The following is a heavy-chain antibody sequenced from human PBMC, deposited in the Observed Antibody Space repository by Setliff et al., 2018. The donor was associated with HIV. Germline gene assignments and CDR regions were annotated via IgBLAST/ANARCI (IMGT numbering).Heavy chain of an antibody. V-gene: IGHV1-69-2*01. Sequence: ASVKVSCKASGYTFTDYYMHWVQQAPAKGLEWMGRVDPKNGDTIYAEKLRGRVTITADTSTDTAYMELSSLRSEDTAVYYCATRIRDGHRGYGYFDFWGQGTLVTVSS. J-gene: IGHJ4*02. CDR1: GYTFTDYY. CDR3: ATRIRDGHRGYGYFDF. D-gene: IGHD5-12*01. CDR2: VDPKNGDT.